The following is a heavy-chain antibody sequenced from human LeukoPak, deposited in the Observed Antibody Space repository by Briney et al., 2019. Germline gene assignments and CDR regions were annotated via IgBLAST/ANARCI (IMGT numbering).Heavy chain of an antibody. CDR2: IKQDGSEK. D-gene: IGHD3-9*01. CDR3: AKDLGYFDWLLPIDY. V-gene: IGHV3-7*03. CDR1: GFTFSSYW. J-gene: IGHJ4*02. Sequence: QPGGSLRLSCAASGFTFSSYWMSWVRQAPGKGLEWVANIKQDGSEKYYVDSVKGRFTISRDNAKNSLYLQMNSLRAEDTAVYYCAKDLGYFDWLLPIDYWGQGTLVTVSS.